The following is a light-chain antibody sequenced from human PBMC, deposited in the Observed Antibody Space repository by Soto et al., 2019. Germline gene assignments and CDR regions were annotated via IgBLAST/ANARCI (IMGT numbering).Light chain of an antibody. CDR2: AAS. Sequence: DIQMTQSPSSLSASIGDRVTITCRASQDISNYLAWYQQRPGKVPKLLVSAASTLQSGVPSRFGGRGSGTDFTLTISGLQPEDVGTYYCQKYNSVPWTFGQGTKVDIQ. CDR1: QDISNY. J-gene: IGKJ1*01. CDR3: QKYNSVPWT. V-gene: IGKV1-27*01.